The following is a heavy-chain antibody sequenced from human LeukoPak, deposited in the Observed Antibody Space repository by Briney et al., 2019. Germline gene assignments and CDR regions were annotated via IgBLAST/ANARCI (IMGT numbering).Heavy chain of an antibody. J-gene: IGHJ4*02. CDR1: GFTFDDYG. V-gene: IGHV3-20*04. Sequence: PGGSLRLSCAASGFTFDDYGMSWGRHAPRKGLEWVSGINRNGGSTGYADSVKGRFTISRDNAKNSLYLQMNSLRAEDTALYYCVRGFRGGPFDYWGQGTLVTVSS. D-gene: IGHD3-10*01. CDR2: INRNGGST. CDR3: VRGFRGGPFDY.